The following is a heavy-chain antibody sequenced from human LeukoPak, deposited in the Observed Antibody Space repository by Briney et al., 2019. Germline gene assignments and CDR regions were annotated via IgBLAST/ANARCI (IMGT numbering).Heavy chain of an antibody. CDR2: INSDGSST. J-gene: IGHJ4*02. D-gene: IGHD6-25*01. Sequence: GGSLRLSCAASGFTFGSYWMHWVRQAPGKGLVWVSRINSDGSSTSYADSVKGRFTISRDNAKNTLYLQMNSLRAEDTAVYYCARGSRSSGWYIGYWGQGTLVTVSS. V-gene: IGHV3-74*01. CDR1: GFTFGSYW. CDR3: ARGSRSSGWYIGY.